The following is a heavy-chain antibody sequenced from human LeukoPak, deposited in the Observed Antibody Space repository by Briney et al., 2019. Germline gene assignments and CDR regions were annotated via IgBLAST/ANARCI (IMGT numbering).Heavy chain of an antibody. CDR1: GFTFSSYS. CDR2: ISSSSSYI. D-gene: IGHD4-11*01. Sequence: GGSLRLSCAASGFTFSSYSMNWVRQAPGKGLEWVSSISSSSSYIYYADSVKGRFTLSRDNAKNSLYLQMNSLRAEDTAVYYCARETSDYSNYQAFDIWGQGTMVTVSS. J-gene: IGHJ3*02. CDR3: ARETSDYSNYQAFDI. V-gene: IGHV3-21*01.